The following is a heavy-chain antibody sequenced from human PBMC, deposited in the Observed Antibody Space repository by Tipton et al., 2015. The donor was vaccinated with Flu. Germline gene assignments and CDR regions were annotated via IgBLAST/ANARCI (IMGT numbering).Heavy chain of an antibody. CDR3: VRLPHYSSGWGRYFDL. V-gene: IGHV4-34*01. J-gene: IGHJ2*01. D-gene: IGHD6-19*01. Sequence: TLSLTCTVSGDSMGTYSWGWIRQSPGKGLEWIGEIHHRGNTNYQSSLNSRVSISVDTSKNEVSLRLNSLTAADTAIYFCVRLPHYSSGWGRYFDLWGRGTLVTVS. CDR2: IHHRGNT. CDR1: GDSMGTYS.